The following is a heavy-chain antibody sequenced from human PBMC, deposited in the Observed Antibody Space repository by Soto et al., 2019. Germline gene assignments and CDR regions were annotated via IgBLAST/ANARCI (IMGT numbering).Heavy chain of an antibody. D-gene: IGHD3-16*01. V-gene: IGHV3-48*01. Sequence: PGGSLRLSCAASGFTFIDYSMNWIRHAPGKGLEWISFISGRGDAIYYADSLKGRFIVSRDNAKNSLYLQMNNLSADATLVYYCARPGEGALFYYAMDVCRQGTTGTVSS. CDR2: ISGRGDAI. J-gene: IGHJ6*02. CDR3: ARPGEGALFYYAMDV. CDR1: GFTFIDYS.